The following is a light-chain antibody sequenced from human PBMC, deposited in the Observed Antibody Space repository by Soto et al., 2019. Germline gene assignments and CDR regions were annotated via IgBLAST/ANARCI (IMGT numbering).Light chain of an antibody. J-gene: IGKJ2*01. Sequence: EMTQSPATLSVSPGERATLSCRASQSVSSNLAWYQQKPGQAPRLLIYGASARATGIPARFSGSGSGTEFTLTISSLQSEDFAVYYCQQYNNWPPYTFGQGTKLEIK. CDR2: GAS. CDR1: QSVSSN. V-gene: IGKV3-15*01. CDR3: QQYNNWPPYT.